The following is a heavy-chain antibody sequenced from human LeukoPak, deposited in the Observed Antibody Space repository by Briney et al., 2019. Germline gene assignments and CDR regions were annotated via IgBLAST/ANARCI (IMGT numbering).Heavy chain of an antibody. CDR1: RFTFSSYA. CDR3: AKDVYGDYNFSPRY. Sequence: GGSLRLSCAASRFTFSSYAMSWVRQAPGKGLEWVSAISGSGGSTYYADSVKGRFTISRDNSKNTLYLQMNSLRAEDTAVYYCAKDVYGDYNFSPRYWGQGTLVTVSS. V-gene: IGHV3-23*01. CDR2: ISGSGGST. J-gene: IGHJ4*02. D-gene: IGHD4-17*01.